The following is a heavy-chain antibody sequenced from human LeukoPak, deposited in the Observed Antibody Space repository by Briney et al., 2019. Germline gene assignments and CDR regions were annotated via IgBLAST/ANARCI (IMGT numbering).Heavy chain of an antibody. CDR3: AKENYGDYFRYYFDY. V-gene: IGHV3-30*18. D-gene: IGHD4-17*01. CDR1: GFTFSSYG. J-gene: IGHJ4*02. CDR2: ISYDGSNK. Sequence: PGRSLRLSCAASGFTFSSYGMHWVRQAPGKGLEWVAVISYDGSNKYYADSVKGRFTISRDNSKNTLYLQMNSLRAEDTAVYYCAKENYGDYFRYYFDYWGQGTLVTVSS.